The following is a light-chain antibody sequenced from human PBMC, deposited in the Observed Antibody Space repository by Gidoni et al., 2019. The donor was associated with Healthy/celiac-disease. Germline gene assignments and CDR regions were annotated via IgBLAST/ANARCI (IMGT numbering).Light chain of an antibody. CDR3: QQYGRSRT. CDR2: GAS. J-gene: IGKJ1*01. Sequence: EIVLTQSPGTLSLSPGERATLSCRASQSVSSSYLAWYQQKPGQAPRLLIYGASRRATVIPDRFSGSGSGTDFTLTISRLEPEVFALYYCQQYGRSRTFGQGTKVEIK. CDR1: QSVSSSY. V-gene: IGKV3-20*01.